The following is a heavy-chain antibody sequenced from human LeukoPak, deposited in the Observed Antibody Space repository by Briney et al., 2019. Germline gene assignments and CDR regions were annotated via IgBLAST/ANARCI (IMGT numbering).Heavy chain of an antibody. D-gene: IGHD3-3*01. J-gene: IGHJ5*02. CDR3: ARLTGQLRFGWFGP. V-gene: IGHV4-59*01. Sequence: PSETLSLTCTVSGGSISNYYWSWIRQPPGKGLEWIGYIYYSGSTNYNPSLKSRVTISVDTSKNQFSLKLSSVTAADTAVYYCARLTGQLRFGWFGPWGQGTLVTVSS. CDR2: IYYSGST. CDR1: GGSISNYY.